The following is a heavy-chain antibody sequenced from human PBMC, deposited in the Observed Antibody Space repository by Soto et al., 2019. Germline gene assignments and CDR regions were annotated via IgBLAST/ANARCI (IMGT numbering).Heavy chain of an antibody. V-gene: IGHV5-51*01. CDR3: ARKDKSGYFNWFDP. CDR2: IFPSDSDT. D-gene: IGHD3-22*01. Sequence: GESLKISCRTSGYRFTSYWIAWVRQMPGKGLEWMGIIFPSDSDTRYSPSFQGQVTISADRSTSTVFLQWASLKASDTAVYFRARKDKSGYFNWFDPWGQGTLVTVSS. J-gene: IGHJ5*02. CDR1: GYRFTSYW.